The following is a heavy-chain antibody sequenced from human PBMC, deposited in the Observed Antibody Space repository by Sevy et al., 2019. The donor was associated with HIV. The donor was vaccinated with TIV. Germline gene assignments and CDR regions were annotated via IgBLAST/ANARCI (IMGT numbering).Heavy chain of an antibody. CDR1: GITLSSYA. Sequence: GESLRLSCAASGITLSSYAMSWVRQAPGKGLEWVSAISSSGGSTYYADSVKGRFTISRDNSMKTLYLQMNSLRAADTAVYYCAKDLYGDYSWGFDYWGLGTLVTVSS. V-gene: IGHV3-23*01. CDR2: ISSSGGST. CDR3: AKDLYGDYSWGFDY. D-gene: IGHD4-17*01. J-gene: IGHJ4*02.